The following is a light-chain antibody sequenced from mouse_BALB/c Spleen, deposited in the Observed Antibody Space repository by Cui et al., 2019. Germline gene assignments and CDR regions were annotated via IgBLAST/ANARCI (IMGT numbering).Light chain of an antibody. J-gene: IGKJ2*01. Sequence: IPMTQSPASLSVSVGETVPFTCRASENIYSNLAWYQQKQGKSPQLLVYAATNLADGVQSRFSGSGSGTQYSLKVNSLQSEDFGSYYCQHFWGTPYTFGGGTKLEIK. V-gene: IGKV12-46*01. CDR1: ENIYSN. CDR3: QHFWGTPYT. CDR2: AAT.